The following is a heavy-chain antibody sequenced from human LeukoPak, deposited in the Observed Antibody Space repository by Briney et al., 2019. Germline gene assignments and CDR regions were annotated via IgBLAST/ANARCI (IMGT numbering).Heavy chain of an antibody. V-gene: IGHV1-18*03. CDR1: GYRFATYA. D-gene: IGHD6-19*01. J-gene: IGHJ5*02. CDR2: ISCYNGDT. CDR3: ARDPSNTSGWKTWFDT. Sequence: ASVKVSCKTSGYRFATYAITWVRQAPGQGLEWMGWISCYNGDTNYAQKFQGRVTLSTDTPTTTVYMELRSLRSDDMAVYYCARDPSNTSGWKTWFDTWGQGTPVTVSS.